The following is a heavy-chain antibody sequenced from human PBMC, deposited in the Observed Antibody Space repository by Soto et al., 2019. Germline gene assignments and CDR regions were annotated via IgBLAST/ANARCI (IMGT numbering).Heavy chain of an antibody. CDR2: IYYSGST. CDR3: ARDLRTGAQNGFAP. D-gene: IGHD1-26*01. CDR1: GGSVSSGSYY. Sequence: SETLSLTCTVSGGSVSSGSYYWSWIRQPPGKGLEWIGYIYYSGSTNYNPSLKSRVTISVDTSKNQFSLKLSSVTAADTAVYYCARDLRTGAQNGFAPWGRGPLVTV. V-gene: IGHV4-61*01. J-gene: IGHJ5*02.